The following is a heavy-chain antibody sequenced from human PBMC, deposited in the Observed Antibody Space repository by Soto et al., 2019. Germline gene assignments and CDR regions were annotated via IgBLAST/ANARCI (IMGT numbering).Heavy chain of an antibody. D-gene: IGHD4-4*01. CDR3: AREGYSNLESFFHYFDY. J-gene: IGHJ4*02. CDR1: GDSVSSNSAA. CDR2: TYYRSKWYN. Sequence: PSQTLSLTCAISGDSVSSNSAAWNWIRQSPSRGLEWLGRTYYRSKWYNDYAVSVKSRITINPDTSKNQFSLQLNSVTPEDTAVYFCAREGYSNLESFFHYFDYWGQGTLVTVSS. V-gene: IGHV6-1*01.